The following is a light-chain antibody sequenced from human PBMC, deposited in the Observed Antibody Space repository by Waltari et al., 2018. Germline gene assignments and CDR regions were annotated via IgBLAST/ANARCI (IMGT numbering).Light chain of an antibody. J-gene: IGLJ1*01. CDR3: QSYDSSLSVLYV. CDR2: GNN. Sequence: QSVLTQPPSVSGAPGPRVTLSGTGSSSHMRAGYDGHCYQQLPGTAPKLLIHGNNNRPSGVPDRFSGSKSGTSASLAITGLQAEDEADYYCQSYDSSLSVLYVFGTGTKVTVL. CDR1: SSHMRAGYD. V-gene: IGLV1-40*01.